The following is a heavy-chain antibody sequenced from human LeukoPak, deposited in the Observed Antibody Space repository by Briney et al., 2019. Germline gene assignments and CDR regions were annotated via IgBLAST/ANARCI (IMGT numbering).Heavy chain of an antibody. Sequence: GGSLRLSCAASGFTFSSYAMHWVRQAPGKGLEWVAVISYDGSNKYYADSVKGRFTISRDNSKNTLYLQMNSLRAEDTAVYYCARDSGDIVVVPDYYFDYWGQGTLVTVSS. J-gene: IGHJ4*02. CDR2: ISYDGSNK. V-gene: IGHV3-30*01. CDR3: ARDSGDIVVVPDYYFDY. CDR1: GFTFSSYA. D-gene: IGHD2-2*01.